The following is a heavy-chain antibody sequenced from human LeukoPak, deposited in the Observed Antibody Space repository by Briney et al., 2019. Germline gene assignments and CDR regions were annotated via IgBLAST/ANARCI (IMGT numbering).Heavy chain of an antibody. CDR3: ARDGAVYSGHSYLDY. CDR1: GFTLSSYS. Sequence: PGGSVRLSCAACGFTLSSYSMKWVRQARGEGGEGSSYFTLCSSALFYAHSVKGRFTISRHNVKNSLYLQMNSLRSQDTAMYYCARDGAVYSGHSYLDYWGQGPLVPVSS. D-gene: IGHD1-26*01. CDR2: FTLCSSAL. V-gene: IGHV3-48*01. J-gene: IGHJ4*02.